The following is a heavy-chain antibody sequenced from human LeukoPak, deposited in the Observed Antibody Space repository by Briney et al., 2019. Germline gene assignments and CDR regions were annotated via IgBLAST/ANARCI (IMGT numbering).Heavy chain of an antibody. CDR1: GFTFDRYG. D-gene: IGHD3-22*01. Sequence: GGTLRLSCGISGFTFDRYGMIWVRQAPGKGLEWVSFISPSGDFTNYADSVKGRFSISRDNSENTLYLQLNSLRVDDTAVYYCARSGDQGYYDSTGYKAWGFWGRGTLVTVAS. V-gene: IGHV3-23*01. J-gene: IGHJ4*01. CDR2: ISPSGDFT. CDR3: ARSGDQGYYDSTGYKAWGF.